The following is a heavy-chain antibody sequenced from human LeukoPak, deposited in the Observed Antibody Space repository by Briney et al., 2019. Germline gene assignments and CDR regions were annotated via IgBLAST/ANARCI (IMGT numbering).Heavy chain of an antibody. D-gene: IGHD6-13*01. CDR3: ARAGQLDRPFNY. J-gene: IGHJ4*02. CDR2: IYYSGST. CDR1: GGSISSYY. V-gene: IGHV4-59*01. Sequence: PSETLSLTCTVSGGSISSYYRSWIRQPPGKGLEWIGYIYYSGSTNYNPSLKSRVTISVDTSKNQFSLKLSSVTAADTAVYYCARAGQLDRPFNYWGQGTVVTVAS.